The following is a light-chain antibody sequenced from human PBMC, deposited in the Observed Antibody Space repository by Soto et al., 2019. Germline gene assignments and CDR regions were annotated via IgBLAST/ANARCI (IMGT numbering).Light chain of an antibody. V-gene: IGKV1-9*01. CDR3: QQLNSYPFLT. CDR1: QGIGSD. Sequence: DIQLTQSPSFLSASVGDRVTITCRASQGIGSDLAWYQQKPGKAPKLLIYAASTLQSGVPSRFSGSGSGTEFTLTISSLQPEDFATYYCQQLNSYPFLTFGGGTKVEIK. CDR2: AAS. J-gene: IGKJ4*01.